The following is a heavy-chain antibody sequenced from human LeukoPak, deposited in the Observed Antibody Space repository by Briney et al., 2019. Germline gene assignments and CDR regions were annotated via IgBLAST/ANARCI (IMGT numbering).Heavy chain of an antibody. CDR1: GGSFSGYS. J-gene: IGHJ4*02. CDR3: ARPYRGSYNY. CDR2: INHRGST. V-gene: IGHV4-34*01. D-gene: IGHD1-26*01. Sequence: SETLSLTCGVHGGSFSGYSCNWIRQPPGKGLEWIGEINHRGSTNYNPSLKSRVTISEDTSKKQFSLKLTSVTAADTAVYYCARPYRGSYNYWRQGTLVTVSS.